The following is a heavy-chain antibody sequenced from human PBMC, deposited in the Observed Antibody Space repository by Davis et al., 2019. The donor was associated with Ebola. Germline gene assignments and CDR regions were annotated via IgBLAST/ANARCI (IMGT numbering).Heavy chain of an antibody. J-gene: IGHJ4*02. V-gene: IGHV1-18*01. D-gene: IGHD5-24*01. CDR3: AATPFDY. CDR1: GYTFTSYG. CDR2: ISAYNGNT. Sequence: ASVKVSCKASGYTFTSYGISWVRQAPGQGLEWMGWISAYNGNTNYAQKLQGRVTMTEDTSTDTAYMELSSLRSEDTAVYYCAATPFDYWGQGTLVTVSS.